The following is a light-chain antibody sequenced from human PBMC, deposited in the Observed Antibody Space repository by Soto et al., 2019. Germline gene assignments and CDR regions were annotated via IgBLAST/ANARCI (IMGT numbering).Light chain of an antibody. J-gene: IGLJ2*01. CDR1: SSNIASNT. CDR2: NNN. Sequence: QSVLTQPPSASGTPGQRVTISCSGSSSNIASNTVNWYQQLPGTAPKLLIYNNNHRPSGVLDRFSGSKSGTSASLAISGLQSDDEADHYCAACDDSLNGPLFGGGTKLTVL. V-gene: IGLV1-44*01. CDR3: AACDDSLNGPL.